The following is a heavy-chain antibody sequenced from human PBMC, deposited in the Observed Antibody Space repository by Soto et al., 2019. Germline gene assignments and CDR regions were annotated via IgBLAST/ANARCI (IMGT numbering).Heavy chain of an antibody. V-gene: IGHV3-33*01. CDR3: ARAGATNWFDP. CDR1: GVTFSSYG. J-gene: IGHJ5*02. Sequence: GGSLRLSCAASGVTFSSYGMHWVRQAPGKGLEWVAVIWYDGSNKYYADSVKGRFTISRDNSKNKLYLQMNSLRAEDTAVYYCARAGATNWFDPLGQGTLVTVSS. D-gene: IGHD5-12*01. CDR2: IWYDGSNK.